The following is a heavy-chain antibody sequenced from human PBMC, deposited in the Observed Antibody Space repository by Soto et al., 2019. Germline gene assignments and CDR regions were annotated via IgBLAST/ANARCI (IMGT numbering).Heavy chain of an antibody. CDR2: ISGSGGST. Sequence: GGSLRLSCAASGFTFSSYAMSWVRQAPGKGLEWVSAISGSGGSTYYADSVKGRFTISRDNSKNTLYLQMNSLRAEDTAVYYCAKFSRYDFWSGGRFDPWGQGTLVTVSS. V-gene: IGHV3-23*01. D-gene: IGHD3-3*01. CDR3: AKFSRYDFWSGGRFDP. J-gene: IGHJ5*02. CDR1: GFTFSSYA.